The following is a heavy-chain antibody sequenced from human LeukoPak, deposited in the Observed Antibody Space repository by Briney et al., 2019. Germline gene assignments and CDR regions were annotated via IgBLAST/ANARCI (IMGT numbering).Heavy chain of an antibody. Sequence: LAGGSLRLSCAASRFDFSDYWMHWVRQAPAKGPVWVSRVNTDGDSTIYADFVEGRFTISRDNAKNTLYLRMRTLRAEDTAVYYCARTRGNAFDIWGLGTLVTVSS. CDR3: ARTRGNAFDI. CDR2: VNTDGDST. CDR1: RFDFSDYW. V-gene: IGHV3-74*01. D-gene: IGHD3-10*01. J-gene: IGHJ3*02.